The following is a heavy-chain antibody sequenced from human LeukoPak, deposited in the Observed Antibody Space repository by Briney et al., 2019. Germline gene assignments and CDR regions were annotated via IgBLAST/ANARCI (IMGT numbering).Heavy chain of an antibody. V-gene: IGHV3-11*06. Sequence: PGGSLRLSCAASGFTFSDYYMSWIRQAPGKGLEWVSYISSSSSYTNYADSVKGRFTISRDNSKNTLYLQVNSLRAEDTAVYYCARAGDYYGSGSNYYYYGMDVWGKGTTVTVSS. CDR2: ISSSSSYT. CDR3: ARAGDYYGSGSNYYYYGMDV. CDR1: GFTFSDYY. J-gene: IGHJ6*04. D-gene: IGHD3-10*01.